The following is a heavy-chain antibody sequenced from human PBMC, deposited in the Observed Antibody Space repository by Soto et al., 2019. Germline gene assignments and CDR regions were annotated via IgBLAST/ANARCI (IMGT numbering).Heavy chain of an antibody. Sequence: QLQLQESGPGLVKPSETLSLTCTVSGDSISSSDYYWGWIRQPPGKGLEWIGSIYYTGTTYYTPPVQTRVAISVDTSKTKYSLKLNSVTAADTAVYYCARRTVNIRTFYSGLKTNCFDFWGQGTLVTVSS. J-gene: IGHJ4*02. D-gene: IGHD6-19*01. CDR2: IYYTGTT. CDR3: ARRTVNIRTFYSGLKTNCFDF. CDR1: GDSISSSDYY. V-gene: IGHV4-39*01.